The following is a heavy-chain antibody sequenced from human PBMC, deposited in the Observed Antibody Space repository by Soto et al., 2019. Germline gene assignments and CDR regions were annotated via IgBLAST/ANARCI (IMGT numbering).Heavy chain of an antibody. CDR2: ISSSSSYI. Sequence: GGSLRLSCAASGFTFSSYSMNWVRQAPGKGLEWVSSISSSSSYIYYADSVKGRFTISRDNAKNSLYLQMNGLRAEDTAVYYCARDLGRQQRNNWFDPWGQGTLVTVSS. J-gene: IGHJ5*02. CDR1: GFTFSSYS. D-gene: IGHD6-13*01. V-gene: IGHV3-21*01. CDR3: ARDLGRQQRNNWFDP.